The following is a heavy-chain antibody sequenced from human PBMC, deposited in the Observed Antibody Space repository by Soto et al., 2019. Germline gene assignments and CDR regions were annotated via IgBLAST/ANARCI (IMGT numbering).Heavy chain of an antibody. D-gene: IGHD5-12*01. J-gene: IGHJ4*02. Sequence: QVPLVQSGAEVKKPGSSVKVSCKASGGTFSSYTISWVRQAPGQGLEWMGRIIPILGIANYAQKFQGRVTITADKSTSTAYMELSSLRSEDTAVYYCAGGGYSGSSYFDYWGQGTLVTVSS. CDR3: AGGGYSGSSYFDY. CDR2: IIPILGIA. V-gene: IGHV1-69*02. CDR1: GGTFSSYT.